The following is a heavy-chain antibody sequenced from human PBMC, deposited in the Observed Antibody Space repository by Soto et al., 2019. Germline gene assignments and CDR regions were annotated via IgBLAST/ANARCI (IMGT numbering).Heavy chain of an antibody. CDR1: GGSISSYY. CDR3: ASSSRSSGWYPYYFDY. J-gene: IGHJ4*02. V-gene: IGHV4-59*01. Sequence: SETLSLTCTVSGGSISSYYWSWIRQPPGKGLEWIGYIYYSGSTNYNPSLKSRVTISVDTSKNQFSLKLSSVTAADTAVYYCASSSRSSGWYPYYFDYWGQGTLVTVS. D-gene: IGHD6-19*01. CDR2: IYYSGST.